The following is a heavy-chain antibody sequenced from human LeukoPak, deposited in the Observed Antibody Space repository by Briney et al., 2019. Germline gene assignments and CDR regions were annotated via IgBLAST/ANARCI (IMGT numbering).Heavy chain of an antibody. Sequence: GGSLRLSCAASGFTFISYSLNWVRQAPGKGLEWVSYISSSSSTIYYADSVKGRFTISRDNAKNSLYLLMSSLRAEDTALYYCARDRDDFWSGSPDYLGQGTLVTVSS. J-gene: IGHJ4*02. CDR3: ARDRDDFWSGSPDY. CDR1: GFTFISYS. V-gene: IGHV3-48*01. D-gene: IGHD3-3*01. CDR2: ISSSSSTI.